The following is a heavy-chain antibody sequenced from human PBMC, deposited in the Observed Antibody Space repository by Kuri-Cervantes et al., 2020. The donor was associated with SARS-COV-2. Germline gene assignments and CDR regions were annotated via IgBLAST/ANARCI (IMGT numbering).Heavy chain of an antibody. CDR3: ATEYSYHDAFDI. Sequence: GGSLRLSCAASGFTFSSYGMHWVRQAPGKGLEWVAFIRYDGSNKYYADSVKGRFTISRDNSKNTLYLQMNSLRAEDTAVYYCATEYSYHDAFDIWGQGTMVTVSS. CDR2: IRYDGSNK. J-gene: IGHJ3*02. V-gene: IGHV3-30*02. CDR1: GFTFSSYG. D-gene: IGHD5-18*01.